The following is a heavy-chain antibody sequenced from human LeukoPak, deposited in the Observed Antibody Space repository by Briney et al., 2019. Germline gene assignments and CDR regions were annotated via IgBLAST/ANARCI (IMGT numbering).Heavy chain of an antibody. Sequence: PSETLSFTCNVSGGSISSTTDCWAWIRQPPGKGLEWIGSIYYGGRTFDNPSLKSRVTISIDTSKNQFFLKVTSVTAADTAVYYCARQKWLVGYMDVWDKGTTVTVSS. J-gene: IGHJ6*03. CDR2: IYYGGRT. CDR3: ARQKWLVGYMDV. CDR1: GGSISSTTDC. D-gene: IGHD6-19*01. V-gene: IGHV4-39*01.